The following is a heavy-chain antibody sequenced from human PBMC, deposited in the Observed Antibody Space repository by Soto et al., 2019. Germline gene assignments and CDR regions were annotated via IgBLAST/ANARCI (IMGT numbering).Heavy chain of an antibody. V-gene: IGHV1-18*01. J-gene: IGHJ4*02. Sequence: QVQLVQSGAEVKEPGASVKISCKASGYTFTSYGISWVRQAPGQGLEWMSWISAYNGDTNYAQKVQGRVTMTTDTSTSTAFMELRSLRVDDTAVYYCVRDPDGHIDFDYWGQGTLVTVSS. CDR3: VRDPDGHIDFDY. CDR2: ISAYNGDT. CDR1: GYTFTSYG.